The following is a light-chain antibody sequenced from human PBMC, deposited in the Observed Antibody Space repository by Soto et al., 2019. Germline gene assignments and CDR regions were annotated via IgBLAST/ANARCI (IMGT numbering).Light chain of an antibody. CDR2: EVD. CDR3: SSYAGSSWV. J-gene: IGLJ3*02. CDR1: TSDVGIYNL. Sequence: QSALTQPASVSGSPGQSITISCSGTTSDVGIYNLVSWYQQHPGKAPKLVIYEVDKRPSGVSNRFSGSRSGNTASLTISGIQSQDEADYYCSSYAGSSWVFGGGTQLTVL. V-gene: IGLV2-23*02.